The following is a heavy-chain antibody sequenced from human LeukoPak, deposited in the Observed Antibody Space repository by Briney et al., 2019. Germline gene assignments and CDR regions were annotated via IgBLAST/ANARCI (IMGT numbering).Heavy chain of an antibody. Sequence: GGSLRLSCAASGFTFSSYGMHWVRQAPGKGLEWVAVISYDGSNKYYADSVKGRFTISRDNSKNTLYLQMNSLRAEDTAVYYCAKDQYGSGSYDYWGQGTLVTVSS. CDR3: AKDQYGSGSYDY. D-gene: IGHD3-10*01. CDR2: ISYDGSNK. J-gene: IGHJ4*02. V-gene: IGHV3-30*18. CDR1: GFTFSSYG.